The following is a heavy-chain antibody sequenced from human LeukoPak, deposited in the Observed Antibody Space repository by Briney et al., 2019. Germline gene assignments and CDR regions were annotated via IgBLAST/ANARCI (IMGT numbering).Heavy chain of an antibody. CDR3: AKKKTYGVGWLQSMGDAFDI. CDR2: ITGSGGRT. V-gene: IGHV3-23*01. J-gene: IGHJ3*02. Sequence: GGSLRLSCAASGFTFSSYAMSWVRQAPGKGLEWVSGITGSGGRTYYADSVKGRFTISRDNSKSTLYLQMNSLRAEDTAVYYCAKKKTYGVGWLQSMGDAFDIWGQGTMVTVSS. D-gene: IGHD5-24*01. CDR1: GFTFSSYA.